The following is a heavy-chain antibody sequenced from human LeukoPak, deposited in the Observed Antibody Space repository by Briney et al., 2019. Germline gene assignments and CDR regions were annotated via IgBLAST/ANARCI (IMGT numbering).Heavy chain of an antibody. V-gene: IGHV4-59*01. CDR2: IYYSGST. D-gene: IGHD6-13*01. J-gene: IGHJ2*01. Sequence: SETLSLTCTVSGGSISSYYWSWIRQPPGKGLEWIGYIYYSGSTNYNPSLKSRVTISVDTSKNQFSLKLSSVTAADTAVYYCARVPAGTRKRWYSDLWGRGTLVTVSS. CDR1: GGSISSYY. CDR3: ARVPAGTRKRWYSDL.